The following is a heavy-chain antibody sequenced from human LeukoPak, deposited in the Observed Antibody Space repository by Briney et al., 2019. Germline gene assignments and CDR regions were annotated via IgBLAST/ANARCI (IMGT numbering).Heavy chain of an antibody. CDR1: GGSISSYY. V-gene: IGHV4-59*08. CDR3: ARLAIAAAGTFDY. Sequence: PSETLSLTCTVSGGSISSYYWSWIRQPPGKGLEWIGDIYYSGSTNYNPSLKSRVTISVDTSKNQFSLKLSSVTAADTAVYYCARLAIAAAGTFDYWGQGTLVTVSS. J-gene: IGHJ4*02. D-gene: IGHD6-13*01. CDR2: IYYSGST.